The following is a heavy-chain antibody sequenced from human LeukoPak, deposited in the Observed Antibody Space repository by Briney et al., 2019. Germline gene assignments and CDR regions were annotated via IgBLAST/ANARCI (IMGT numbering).Heavy chain of an antibody. V-gene: IGHV4-31*03. Sequence: SETLSLTCSVSGGSISSSSYYWGWIRQHPGKGLEWIGYIYYSGSTYYNPSLKSRVTISVDTSKNQFSLKLSSVTAADTAVYYCARGYLGGYSYGRNNWFDPWGQGTLVTVSS. CDR3: ARGYLGGYSYGRNNWFDP. CDR2: IYYSGST. J-gene: IGHJ5*02. D-gene: IGHD5-18*01. CDR1: GGSISSSSYY.